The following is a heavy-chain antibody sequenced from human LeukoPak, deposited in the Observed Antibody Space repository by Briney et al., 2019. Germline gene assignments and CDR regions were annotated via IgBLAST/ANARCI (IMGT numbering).Heavy chain of an antibody. D-gene: IGHD6-13*01. Sequence: GGSLRLSCAASGFTFSGYTMNWVRQAPGKGLEWVSSISSLSGTIDYADSVKGRFTISRDNAKNSLYLQMNSLRAEDTAVYYCAKTYSYSSSWYESFDYWGQGTLVTVSS. V-gene: IGHV3-48*01. J-gene: IGHJ4*02. CDR1: GFTFSGYT. CDR2: ISSLSGTI. CDR3: AKTYSYSSSWYESFDY.